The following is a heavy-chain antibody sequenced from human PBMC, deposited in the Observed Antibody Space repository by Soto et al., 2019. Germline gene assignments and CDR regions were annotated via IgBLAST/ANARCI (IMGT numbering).Heavy chain of an antibody. CDR1: GLTFNNAW. V-gene: IGHV3-15*07. J-gene: IGHJ4*02. D-gene: IGHD4-17*01. Sequence: EVQLVESGGALVKPGGSLRLSCTASGLTFNNAWMNWVRQAPGKGLEWVGRIKTKIDGGTTDYAAPVKDRFTISRDDSKNTLYLQMNSLKIEDTAVCYCTTEWAYGDSDFDYWGQGTLVTVSS. CDR2: IKTKIDGGTT. CDR3: TTEWAYGDSDFDY.